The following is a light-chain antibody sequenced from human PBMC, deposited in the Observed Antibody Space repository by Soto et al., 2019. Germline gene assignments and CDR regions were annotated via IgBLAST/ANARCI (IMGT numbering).Light chain of an antibody. V-gene: IGKV3-11*01. CDR2: DAS. Sequence: EVVLTQSPATLSLSPGERATLSCRASRSVSSYLAWYQQKPGQAPRLLISDASNRATGIPARFSGSGSGTDFTLTISSLEPEDFAVYYCQQRTNWPSSTFGQGTRLAIK. J-gene: IGKJ5*01. CDR1: RSVSSY. CDR3: QQRTNWPSST.